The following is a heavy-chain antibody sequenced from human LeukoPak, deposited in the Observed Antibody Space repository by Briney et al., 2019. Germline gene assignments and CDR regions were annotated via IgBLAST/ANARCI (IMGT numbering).Heavy chain of an antibody. J-gene: IGHJ4*02. CDR2: ISYDGSNK. V-gene: IGHV3-30-3*01. Sequence: GSLRLSCAASGFTFSSYAMHWVRQPPGKGLEWVAVISYDGSNKYYADSVKGRFTISRDNSKNTLYLQMNSLRAEDTAVYYCARVDSGYLDYWGQGTLVTVSS. CDR3: ARVDSGYLDY. CDR1: GFTFSSYA. D-gene: IGHD5-12*01.